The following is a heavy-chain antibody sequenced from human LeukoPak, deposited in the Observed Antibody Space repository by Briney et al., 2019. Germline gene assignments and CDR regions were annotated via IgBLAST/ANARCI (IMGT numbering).Heavy chain of an antibody. J-gene: IGHJ6*03. CDR1: GFTFSDYY. CDR2: ISSSGSTI. D-gene: IGHD6-6*01. CDR3: ARLRSSSFYYYYMDA. Sequence: GGSLRLSCAASGFTFSDYYMSWIRQAPGKGLERVSYISSSGSTIYYADSVKGRFIISRDNAKNSLYLQMNSLRAEDTAVYYCARLRSSSFYYYYMDAWGKGTTVTVSS. V-gene: IGHV3-11*01.